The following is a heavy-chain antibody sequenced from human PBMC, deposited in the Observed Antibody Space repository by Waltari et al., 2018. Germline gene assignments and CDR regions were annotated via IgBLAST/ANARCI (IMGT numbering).Heavy chain of an antibody. CDR1: GGSFGGYY. J-gene: IGHJ4*02. Sequence: QVQLQQWGAGLLKPSETLSLTCAVYGGSFGGYYWSWIRQPPGKGLEWIGEINHSGSTNYNPSLKSRVTISVDTSKNQFSLKLSSVTAADTAVYYCARRSQLWQYWGQGTLVTVSS. CDR3: ARRSQLWQY. D-gene: IGHD5-18*01. V-gene: IGHV4-34*01. CDR2: INHSGST.